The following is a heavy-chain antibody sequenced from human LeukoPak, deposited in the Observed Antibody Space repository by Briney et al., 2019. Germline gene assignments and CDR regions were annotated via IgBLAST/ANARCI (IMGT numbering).Heavy chain of an antibody. J-gene: IGHJ4*02. V-gene: IGHV3-15*01. CDR2: IKSKADGGTP. D-gene: IGHD5-18*01. Sequence: SGAPHTPGKALEYVRRIKSKADGGTPNYAAPVKGGFIGSVDDSRFTLSLQLNSLKTEDTAVYCGRAQHSFDFWGQGTLVTVSS. CDR3: RAQHSFDF.